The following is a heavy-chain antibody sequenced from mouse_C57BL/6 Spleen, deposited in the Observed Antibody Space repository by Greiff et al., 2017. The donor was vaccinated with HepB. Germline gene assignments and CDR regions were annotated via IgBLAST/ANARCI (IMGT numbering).Heavy chain of an antibody. CDR2: IYPRRGNT. CDR1: GYTFTSYG. V-gene: IGHV1-81*01. D-gene: IGHD2-4*01. CDR3: ARGRLHDYDRNYYAIDY. J-gene: IGHJ4*01. Sequence: QVQLQQSGAELARPGASVKLSCKASGYTFTSYGISWVKQRTGQGLEWIGEIYPRRGNTNYNEKFKGKATLTADTSSSTAYMALRSLTSEDSAVYFCARGRLHDYDRNYYAIDYWGQGTSVTVSS.